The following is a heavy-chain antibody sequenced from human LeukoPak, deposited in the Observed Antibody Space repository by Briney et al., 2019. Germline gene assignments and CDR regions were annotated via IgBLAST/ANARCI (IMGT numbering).Heavy chain of an antibody. CDR3: ARHRVLEAEFDY. CDR1: GFTFSSYA. D-gene: IGHD1-1*01. V-gene: IGHV4-39*01. J-gene: IGHJ4*02. CDR2: ISYSGST. Sequence: GSLRLSCAASGFTFSSYAMRWVRQAPGKGLEWIGSISYSGSTYYHPYLKSRVTISVDTSKNQSSLKLSSVTAADTAVYYCARHRVLEAEFDYWGQGTLVTVSS.